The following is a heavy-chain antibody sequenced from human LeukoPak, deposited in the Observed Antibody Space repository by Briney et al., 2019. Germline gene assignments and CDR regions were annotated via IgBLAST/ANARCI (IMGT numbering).Heavy chain of an antibody. D-gene: IGHD1-26*01. CDR1: GGSISSGSYY. Sequence: SQTLSLTCTVSGGSISSGSYYWSWIRQPAGKGLEWIGRIYTSGSTNYNPSLKSRVTISVDTSKNQFSLKLSSVTAADTAVYYCARDRLSGSYDYFDYWGQGTLVTVSS. V-gene: IGHV4-61*02. CDR3: ARDRLSGSYDYFDY. J-gene: IGHJ4*02. CDR2: IYTSGST.